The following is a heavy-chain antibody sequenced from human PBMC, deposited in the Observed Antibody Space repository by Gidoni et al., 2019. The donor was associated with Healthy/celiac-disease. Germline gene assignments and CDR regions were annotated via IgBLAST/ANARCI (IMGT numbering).Heavy chain of an antibody. J-gene: IGHJ4*02. CDR2: IYYSGST. CDR3: ARALGWELLHHFDY. Sequence: QLQLQESGPGLVKPSETLSLTCTVSGGSISSSSYDWGWIRQPPGKGLEWIGSIYYSGSTYYNPSLKSRVTISVDTSKNQFSLKLSSVTAADTAVYYCARALGWELLHHFDYWGQGTLVTVSS. V-gene: IGHV4-39*01. CDR1: GGSISSSSYD. D-gene: IGHD1-26*01.